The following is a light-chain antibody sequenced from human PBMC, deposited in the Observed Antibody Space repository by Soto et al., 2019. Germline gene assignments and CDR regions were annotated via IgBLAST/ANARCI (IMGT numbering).Light chain of an antibody. CDR2: GAS. CDR1: QSVSSSY. Sequence: EIVLTQSAGTLSLSPGERATPSCRASQSVSSSYLAWYQQKPGQAPRLLIYGASSRATGIPDRFSGSGSGTDFTLTISRLEPEDVAVYYCQQYGSSPWTLGQGTKVDI. V-gene: IGKV3-20*01. CDR3: QQYGSSPWT. J-gene: IGKJ1*01.